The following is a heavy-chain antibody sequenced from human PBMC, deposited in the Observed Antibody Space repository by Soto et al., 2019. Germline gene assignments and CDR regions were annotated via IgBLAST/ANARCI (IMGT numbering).Heavy chain of an antibody. CDR3: ARWFYYDSSGYPDY. CDR2: IYYSGGT. D-gene: IGHD3-22*01. J-gene: IGHJ4*02. CDR1: GGSISSYY. V-gene: IGHV4-59*01. Sequence: PSETLSLTCTVSGGSISSYYWSWIRQPPGKGLEWIGYIYYSGGTNHNPSLKSRVTISVDTSQNQFSLKLSSVTAADTAVYYCARWFYYDSSGYPDYWGQGTLVTVSS.